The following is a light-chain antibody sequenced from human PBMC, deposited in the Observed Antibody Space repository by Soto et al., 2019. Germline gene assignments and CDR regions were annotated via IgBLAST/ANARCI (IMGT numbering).Light chain of an antibody. CDR1: QSISSH. CDR3: QQRINWPLT. J-gene: IGKJ4*01. V-gene: IGKV3-11*01. Sequence: EIVLTQSPATLSLSPGERATLSCRASQSISSHLAWYHQKPGQAPRLLIYVASNRATGIPARFSGRGSGTDFILTISSLEPEDFSVYYCQQRINWPLTVGGGTKVEIK. CDR2: VAS.